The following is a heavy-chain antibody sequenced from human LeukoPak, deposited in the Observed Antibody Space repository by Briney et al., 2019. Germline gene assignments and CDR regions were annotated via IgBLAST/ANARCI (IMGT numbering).Heavy chain of an antibody. CDR1: GFIFNKHA. CDR3: TPNLFDY. J-gene: IGHJ4*02. CDR2: IKSKTDGGTT. Sequence: PGGSLRLSCAASGFIFNKHAMSWVRQAPGKGLEWVGRIKSKTDGGTTDYAAPVKGRFTISRDDSKNTLYLQMNSLKTEDTAVYYCTPNLFDYWGQGTLVTVSS. V-gene: IGHV3-15*01.